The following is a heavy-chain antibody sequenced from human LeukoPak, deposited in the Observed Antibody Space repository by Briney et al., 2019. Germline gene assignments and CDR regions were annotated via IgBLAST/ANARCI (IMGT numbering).Heavy chain of an antibody. Sequence: ASVKVSCKASGYTFTGYYMHWVRQAPGQGLEWMGWINPNSGGTNYAQKFQGRVTMTRDTSISTAYMELNRLRSDDTAVYYCARVPYSSSWYYFDYWGQGTLVTVSS. J-gene: IGHJ4*02. CDR3: ARVPYSSSWYYFDY. V-gene: IGHV1-2*02. D-gene: IGHD6-13*01. CDR1: GYTFTGYY. CDR2: INPNSGGT.